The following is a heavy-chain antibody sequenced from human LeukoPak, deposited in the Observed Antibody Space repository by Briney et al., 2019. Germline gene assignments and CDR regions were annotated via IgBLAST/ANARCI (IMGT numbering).Heavy chain of an antibody. CDR1: GGSFSGYY. D-gene: IGHD2-2*03. J-gene: IGHJ6*03. Sequence: SETLSLTCAVHGGSFSGYYWSWIRQPPGKGLEWIGEINHSGSTNYNPSLKSRVTISVDTSKNQFSLKLSPVTAADTAVYYCARVGSGYCSSTSCSRTPYYYYYYMDVWGKGTTVTVSS. CDR3: ARVGSGYCSSTSCSRTPYYYYYYMDV. CDR2: INHSGST. V-gene: IGHV4-34*01.